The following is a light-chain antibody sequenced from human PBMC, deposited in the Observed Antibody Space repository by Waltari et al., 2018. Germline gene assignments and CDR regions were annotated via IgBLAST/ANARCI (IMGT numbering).Light chain of an antibody. Sequence: QPALTQPASVSGSPGQSITISGTGTSSDVGGANYVSWYQQHPGKAPKLMIYDVSNRPSGVSNRFSGSKSGNTASLTISGLQAEDEADYYCSSYTSSSTLGVFGGGTKLTVL. J-gene: IGLJ3*02. CDR2: DVS. CDR3: SSYTSSSTLGV. V-gene: IGLV2-14*01. CDR1: SSDVGGANY.